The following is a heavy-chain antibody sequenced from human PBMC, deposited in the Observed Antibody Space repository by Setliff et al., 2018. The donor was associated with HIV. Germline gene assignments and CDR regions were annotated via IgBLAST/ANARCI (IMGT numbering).Heavy chain of an antibody. D-gene: IGHD3-10*01. J-gene: IGHJ6*02. CDR1: GGSISRGSYY. V-gene: IGHV4-31*03. CDR2: IFYSGST. CDR3: ARDQLAMFRRDGMDV. Sequence: TLSLTCSVSGGSISRGSYYWSWIRQRPGKGLEWLEYIFYSGSTTYNPSLKSRLTISIETSKHRFSLKLNSVTAADPAVYYCARDQLAMFRRDGMDVWGQGTTVTVSS.